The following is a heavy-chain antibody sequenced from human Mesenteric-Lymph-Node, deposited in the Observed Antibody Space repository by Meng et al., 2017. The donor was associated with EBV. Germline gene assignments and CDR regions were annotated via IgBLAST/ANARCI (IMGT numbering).Heavy chain of an antibody. J-gene: IGHJ4*02. V-gene: IGHV1-18*01. Sequence: QVQLVQSGAEVKKPGASVKVSCKASGNTFISYGVHWVRQAPGQGLEWMGWITAYNGNTNYAQKLQGRVTMTTDTSTSTAYMELRSLRSDDTAVYYCAIRQSYDFWSGLLDKWGQGTLVTVST. D-gene: IGHD3-3*01. CDR2: ITAYNGNT. CDR3: AIRQSYDFWSGLLDK. CDR1: GNTFISYG.